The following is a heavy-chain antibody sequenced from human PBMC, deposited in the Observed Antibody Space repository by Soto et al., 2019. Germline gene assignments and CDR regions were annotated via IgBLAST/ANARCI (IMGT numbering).Heavy chain of an antibody. V-gene: IGHV4-39*01. J-gene: IGHJ6*02. CDR1: GGSISSSSYF. Sequence: PSETLSLTCTVSGGSISSSSYFWGWIRQPPGKGLEWIGSMYYSGTTYYNPSLKSRVTISVDTSKNQFSLKLSSVTAADTAVYYCASGWDYFVSGNYPVGNYGMDVWGQGTTVTVSS. CDR2: MYYSGTT. D-gene: IGHD3-10*01. CDR3: ASGWDYFVSGNYPVGNYGMDV.